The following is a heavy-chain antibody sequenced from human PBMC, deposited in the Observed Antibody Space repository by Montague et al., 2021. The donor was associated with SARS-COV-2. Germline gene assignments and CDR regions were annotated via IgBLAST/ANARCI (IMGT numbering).Heavy chain of an antibody. CDR1: GYSISSGYY. CDR2: IYHSGST. Sequence: SETLSLTCTVSGYSISSGYYCGWSRQPPGKGLVWISGIYHSGSTYYNPXXKSRVTISVDTSKNQFSLKLSSVTAADTAVYYRARDVRYYDLWSCRDQTSPDYWGQGTLVTVSS. V-gene: IGHV4-38-2*02. J-gene: IGHJ4*02. D-gene: IGHD3-3*01. CDR3: ARDVRYYDLWSCRDQTSPDY.